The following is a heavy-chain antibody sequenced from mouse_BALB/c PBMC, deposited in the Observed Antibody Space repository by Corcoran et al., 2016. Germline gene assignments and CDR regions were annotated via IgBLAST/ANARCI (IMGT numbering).Heavy chain of an antibody. CDR1: GYTFTNYG. V-gene: IGHV9-3-1*01. CDR2: INTYTGEP. CDR3: ARAPLHYYAMDY. J-gene: IGHJ4*01. Sequence: QIQLVQSGPEMKKPGETVKISYKASGYTFTNYGTKWVKQAPGKGLKWMGWINTYTGEPTYADDFKGRFAFSLETSASTAYLQINNLKNEDTATYFCARAPLHYYAMDYWGQGTSVTVSS. D-gene: IGHD6-1*01.